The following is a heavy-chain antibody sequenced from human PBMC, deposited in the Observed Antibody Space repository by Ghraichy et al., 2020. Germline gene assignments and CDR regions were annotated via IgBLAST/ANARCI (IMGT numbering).Heavy chain of an antibody. V-gene: IGHV3-13*01. CDR2: IGTAGDT. J-gene: IGHJ6*02. CDR3: ARDRRYCSGGSCYGMDV. D-gene: IGHD2-15*01. CDR1: GFTFSSYD. Sequence: GGSLRLSCAASGFTFSSYDMHWVRQATGKGLEWVSAIGTAGDTYYPGSVKGRFTISRENAKNSLYLQMNSLRAGDTAVYYCARDRRYCSGGSCYGMDVWGQGTTVTVSS.